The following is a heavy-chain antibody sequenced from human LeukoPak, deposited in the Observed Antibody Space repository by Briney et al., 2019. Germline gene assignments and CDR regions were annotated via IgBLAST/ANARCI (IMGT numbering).Heavy chain of an antibody. D-gene: IGHD1-14*01. CDR1: GYSISRGYH. CDR3: ARINFNPDY. J-gene: IGHJ4*02. V-gene: IGHV4-38-2*02. CDR2: VHHSGAT. Sequence: SETLSLTCSVSGYSISRGYHWAWVRQPPGKGLEWIGSVHHSGATYYNPSLNSRLTISADTSKNQFSLKMGSVTAADMAVYYCARINFNPDYWGQGTLVTVSS.